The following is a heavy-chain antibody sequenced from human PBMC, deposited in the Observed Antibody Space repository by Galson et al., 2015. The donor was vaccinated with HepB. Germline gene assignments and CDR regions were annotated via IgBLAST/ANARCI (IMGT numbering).Heavy chain of an antibody. Sequence: SLRLSCAASGFTFDDYAMHWVRQAPGKGLEWVSGISWNSGSIGYADSVKGRFTISRDNAKNSLYLQMNSLRAEDTALYYCAKDMRAETYWYFDLWGRGTLVTVSS. D-gene: IGHD6-19*01. V-gene: IGHV3-9*01. CDR2: ISWNSGSI. CDR3: AKDMRAETYWYFDL. J-gene: IGHJ2*01. CDR1: GFTFDDYA.